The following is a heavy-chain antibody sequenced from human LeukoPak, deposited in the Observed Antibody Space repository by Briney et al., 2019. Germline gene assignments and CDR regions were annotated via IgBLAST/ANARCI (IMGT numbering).Heavy chain of an antibody. V-gene: IGHV4-38-2*02. Sequence: SETLSLTCTVSGYSISSGYYWGWIRQPPGKGLEWIGSIYHSGSTYYNPSLKSRVTISVDTSKNQFSLKLSSVTAADTAVYYCARGDTVAARPGRFDYWGQGPLVTVSS. CDR3: ARGDTVAARPGRFDY. CDR2: IYHSGST. CDR1: GYSISSGYY. D-gene: IGHD6-6*01. J-gene: IGHJ4*02.